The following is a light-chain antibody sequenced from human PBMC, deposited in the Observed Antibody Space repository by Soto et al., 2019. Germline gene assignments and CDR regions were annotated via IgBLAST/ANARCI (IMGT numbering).Light chain of an antibody. Sequence: EIVMTQSPATLSVSPGERVTLACRASQSVFSNFAWYQQKPGQAPRLLIYGVSTRATGVPVRFSGSGSGTEFTLTISSLQSEDLAVYYCQQYNTWPLSFGGGTKVEIK. J-gene: IGKJ4*01. CDR1: QSVFSN. CDR2: GVS. V-gene: IGKV3-15*01. CDR3: QQYNTWPLS.